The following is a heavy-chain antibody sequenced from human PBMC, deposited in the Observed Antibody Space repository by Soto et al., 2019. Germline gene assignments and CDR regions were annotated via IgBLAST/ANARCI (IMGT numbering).Heavy chain of an antibody. J-gene: IGHJ5*02. CDR1: GFRFNNYV. CDR3: ARDREYRDGYKAAARFDP. CDR2: IIPIFGTA. V-gene: IGHV1-69*13. D-gene: IGHD6-6*01. Sequence: ASVKVSCKASGFRFNNYVIHWVRQAPGQRLEWMGWIIPIFGTANYAQKFQGRVTITADESTSPAYMELSSLRSEDTAVYYCARDREYRDGYKAAARFDPWGQGPLVTFSA.